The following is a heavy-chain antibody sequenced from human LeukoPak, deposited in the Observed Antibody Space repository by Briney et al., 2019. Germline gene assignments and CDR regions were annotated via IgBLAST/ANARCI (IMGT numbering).Heavy chain of an antibody. V-gene: IGHV1-3*01. D-gene: IGHD5-12*01. CDR3: AGNSAYDSPDDY. J-gene: IGHJ4*02. CDR1: GYTFTSYA. CDR2: INAGNGNT. Sequence: ASVKVSCKASGYTFTSYAMHWVRQAPGQRLEWMGWINAGNGNTKYSQKFQGRVTITRDTSATTAYMELSSLRSEDTAVYYCAGNSAYDSPDDYWGQGTLVTVSS.